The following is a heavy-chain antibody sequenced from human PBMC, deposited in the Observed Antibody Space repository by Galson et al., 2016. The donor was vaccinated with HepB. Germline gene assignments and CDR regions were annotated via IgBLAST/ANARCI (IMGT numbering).Heavy chain of an antibody. CDR3: ARAGGVRWLDV. D-gene: IGHD3-10*01. CDR2: ITGDGSGS. CDR1: GFTFSVYW. V-gene: IGHV3-74*01. Sequence: SLRLSCAASGFTFSVYWMHWVRQVPGKGLEWVSRITGDGSGSTSADSVKGRFPISRDNARNTVYLQLNSLGVEDTAVYYCARAGGVRWLDVWGQGTTVTVAS. J-gene: IGHJ6*02.